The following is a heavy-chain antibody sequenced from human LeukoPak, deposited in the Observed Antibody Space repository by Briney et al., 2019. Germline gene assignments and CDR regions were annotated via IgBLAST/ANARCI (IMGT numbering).Heavy chain of an antibody. CDR3: ARGYSSSSGDYWYFDL. D-gene: IGHD6-6*01. CDR1: GYTLTSYY. J-gene: IGHJ2*01. V-gene: IGHV1-46*01. Sequence: GASVKVSCKAFGYTLTSYYMHWVRQAPGQGLEWMGIINPSGGSTSYAQKFQGRVTMTRDTSTSTVYMDLSSLRSEDTAVYYCARGYSSSSGDYWYFDLWGRGTVVTVSS. CDR2: INPSGGST.